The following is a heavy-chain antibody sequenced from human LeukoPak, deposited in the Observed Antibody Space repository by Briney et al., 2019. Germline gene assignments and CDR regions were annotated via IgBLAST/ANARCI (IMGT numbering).Heavy chain of an antibody. D-gene: IGHD1-26*01. V-gene: IGHV4-34*01. CDR3: ARPRSYPAYNAFDI. J-gene: IGHJ3*02. CDR1: GGSFSGHY. CDR2: INHSGST. Sequence: PSETLSLTCDVYGGSFSGHYWSWIRLPPGKGLEWIGEINHSGSTNYNPSLKSRVTISVDTSKNQFSLKLSSVTAADTAVYYCARPRSYPAYNAFDIWGQGTMVAVSS.